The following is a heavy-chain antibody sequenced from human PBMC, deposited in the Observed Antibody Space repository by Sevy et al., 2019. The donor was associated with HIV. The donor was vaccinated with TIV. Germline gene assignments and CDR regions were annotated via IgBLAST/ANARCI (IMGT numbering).Heavy chain of an antibody. CDR1: GGSISSSNW. CDR3: SRGFDTPRGLDA. J-gene: IGHJ5*02. D-gene: IGHD3-10*01. CDR2: IYHSGST. Sequence: SETLSLTCGVSGGSISSSNWWQWVRQPPGKGLEWSGEIYHSGSTNYNPSLKSRVTISVDNSKNQFSLKLNSVTAADTAVYYCSRGFDTPRGLDAWGQGTLVTVSS. V-gene: IGHV4-4*02.